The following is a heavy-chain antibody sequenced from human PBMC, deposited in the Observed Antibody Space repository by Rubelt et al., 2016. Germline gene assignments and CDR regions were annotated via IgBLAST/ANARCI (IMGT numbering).Heavy chain of an antibody. CDR2: ISRSSGDI. J-gene: IGHJ4*02. CDR3: ARGETTVTRSFDY. D-gene: IGHD4-17*01. V-gene: IGHV3-21*01. Sequence: GGGVVQPGRSLRLSCAASGFTFSSYSMTWVRQAPGKGLEWVAIISRSSGDIFYADSLKGRFTISRDNAKDSLYLQMDSLRAEDTAVYYCARGETTVTRSFDYWGQGTLVTVSS. CDR1: GFTFSSYS.